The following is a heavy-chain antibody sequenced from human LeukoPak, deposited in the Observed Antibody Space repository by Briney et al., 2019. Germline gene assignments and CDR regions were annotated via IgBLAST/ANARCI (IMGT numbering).Heavy chain of an antibody. Sequence: PSETLSLTCTVSGGSINYYYWMWIRQPPGKGLEWIGYIYYSGGTHYNPPLKSRVTMLVDTSKNQFSLKLTAVTAADTAVYYCARETPGAGHFDYRGQGSLVTVSS. V-gene: IGHV4-59*01. CDR3: ARETPGAGHFDY. D-gene: IGHD7-27*01. J-gene: IGHJ4*02. CDR1: GGSINYYY. CDR2: IYYSGGT.